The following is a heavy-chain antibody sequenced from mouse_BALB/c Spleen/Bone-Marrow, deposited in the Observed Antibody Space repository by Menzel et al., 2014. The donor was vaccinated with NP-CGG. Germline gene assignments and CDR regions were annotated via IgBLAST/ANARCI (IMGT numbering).Heavy chain of an antibody. CDR1: GFTFSNYW. Sequence: VQLKESGGGLVQPGGSMKLSRAASGFTFSNYWMNWVRQSPEKGLEWVAEIRLKSNNYGTHYAESVKGRFTISRDDSKNNVYLQMNNLRAEDTGIYYCTRLRYDEGYYFDYWGQGTTLSVSS. D-gene: IGHD2-14*01. V-gene: IGHV6-6*02. CDR2: IRLKSNNYGT. CDR3: TRLRYDEGYYFDY. J-gene: IGHJ2*01.